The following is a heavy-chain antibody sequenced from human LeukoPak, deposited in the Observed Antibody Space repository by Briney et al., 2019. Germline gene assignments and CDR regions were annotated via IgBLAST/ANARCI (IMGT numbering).Heavy chain of an antibody. Sequence: GASVKVSRKASGYTFTGYYMHWVRQAPGQGLEWMGWINPNSGGTNYAQKFQGRVTMTRDTSISTAYMELSRLRSDDTAVYYCAREAPYYDYVWGSYRYGYYFDYWGQGTLVTVSS. CDR3: AREAPYYDYVWGSYRYGYYFDY. J-gene: IGHJ4*02. V-gene: IGHV1-2*02. CDR2: INPNSGGT. CDR1: GYTFTGYY. D-gene: IGHD3-16*02.